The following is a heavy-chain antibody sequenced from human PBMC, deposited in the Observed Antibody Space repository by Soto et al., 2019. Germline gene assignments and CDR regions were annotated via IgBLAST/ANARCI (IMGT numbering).Heavy chain of an antibody. Sequence: GGSLRLSCAASGFTFSGSAMHWVRQASGKGLEWVGRIRSKANSYATAYAASVKGRFTISRDDSKNTAYLQMNSLKTEDTAVYYCTRWNWGGANAFDIWGQGTMVTVSS. V-gene: IGHV3-73*01. CDR2: IRSKANSYAT. CDR3: TRWNWGGANAFDI. J-gene: IGHJ3*02. D-gene: IGHD7-27*01. CDR1: GFTFSGSA.